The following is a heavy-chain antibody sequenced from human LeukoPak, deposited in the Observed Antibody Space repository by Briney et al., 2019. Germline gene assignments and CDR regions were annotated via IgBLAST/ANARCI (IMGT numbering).Heavy chain of an antibody. D-gene: IGHD3-10*01. J-gene: IGHJ4*02. CDR2: IYYSGST. V-gene: IGHV4-59*01. CDR1: GGSISSYY. CDR3: ARIRYYYGSGYYFDY. Sequence: PSETLSLTCTVSGGSISSYYWSWIRQPPGKGLEWIGYIYYSGSTNYNPSLKSRVTISVDTSKNQFSLKLSSVTAADTAVYYCARIRYYYGSGYYFDYWGQGTLVTVPS.